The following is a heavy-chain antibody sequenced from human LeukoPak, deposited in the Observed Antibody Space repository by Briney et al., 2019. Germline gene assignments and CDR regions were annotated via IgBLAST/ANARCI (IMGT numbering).Heavy chain of an antibody. CDR1: GFTFSSYG. CDR3: ARGLTGGFDY. Sequence: GRSLRLSCAASGFTFSSYGMHWVRQAPGEGLGWVAGIWYDGSNKYYADSVKGRFTISVDNSKNTLYLQMNSRRAEDTAVYYCARGLTGGFDYWGQGTLVTVSS. V-gene: IGHV3-33*01. J-gene: IGHJ4*02. D-gene: IGHD3-9*01. CDR2: IWYDGSNK.